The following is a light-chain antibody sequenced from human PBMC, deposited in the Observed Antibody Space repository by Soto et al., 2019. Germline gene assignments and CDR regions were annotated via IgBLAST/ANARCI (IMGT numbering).Light chain of an antibody. J-gene: IGLJ2*01. CDR1: SSDVGGYNY. CDR2: EVS. Sequence: QSALTQPPSASGSPGQSVTISCTGTSSDVGGYNYVSWYQQHPGKAPKLMIYEVSKRPSGVPDRFSGSKSGNTASLTVSGLQAEDEAGYYCSSYAGSNNFVFGGGTKVTVL. V-gene: IGLV2-8*01. CDR3: SSYAGSNNFV.